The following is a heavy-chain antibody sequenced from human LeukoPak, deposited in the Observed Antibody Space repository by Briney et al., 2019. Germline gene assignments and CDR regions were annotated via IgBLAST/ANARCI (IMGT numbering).Heavy chain of an antibody. Sequence: GGSLRLSCAASGFTFSSYAMSWVRQAPEKGLEWVSSITGSGRDPYHADSVKGRFTISRDNSKNTLYLQMNSLKAEDTAVYYCTTDGNDWGQGTLVTVSS. V-gene: IGHV3-23*01. CDR3: TTDGND. CDR2: ITGSGRDP. J-gene: IGHJ4*02. CDR1: GFTFSSYA.